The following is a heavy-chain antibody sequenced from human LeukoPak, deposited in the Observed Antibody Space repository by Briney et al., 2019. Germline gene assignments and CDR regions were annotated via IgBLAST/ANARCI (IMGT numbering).Heavy chain of an antibody. Sequence: ASVKVSFKASGYTFTGCYMHWVRQAPGQGLEWMGWINPNSGDTHYAQKFQGRVTMTRDTSISTGYMEVSRLRSDDTAVFFCARDPNDRSPYYHFDYWGQGTLVTVPS. CDR2: INPNSGDT. J-gene: IGHJ4*02. CDR1: GYTFTGCY. V-gene: IGHV1-2*02. CDR3: ARDPNDRSPYYHFDY. D-gene: IGHD3-22*01.